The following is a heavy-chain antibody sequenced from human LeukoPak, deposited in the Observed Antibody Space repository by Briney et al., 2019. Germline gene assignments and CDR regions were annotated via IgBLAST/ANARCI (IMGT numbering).Heavy chain of an antibody. V-gene: IGHV1-18*01. J-gene: IGHJ4*02. CDR1: GYTFTSYG. Sequence: GASVTVSCKGSGYTFTSYGISWVRQAPGQGLEWMGWISAYNGNTNYVQKLQGRVTMTTDTSTSTAYMELRSLRSDDTAVYYCARAYDILTGYYLRWGQGTLVSVSS. CDR3: ARAYDILTGYYLR. CDR2: ISAYNGNT. D-gene: IGHD3-9*01.